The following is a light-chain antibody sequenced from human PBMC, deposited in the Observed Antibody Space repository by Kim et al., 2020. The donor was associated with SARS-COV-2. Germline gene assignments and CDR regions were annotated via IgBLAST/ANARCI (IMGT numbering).Light chain of an antibody. Sequence: EIVLTQSPGTLSLSPEERATLSCRASQSVSSSYLAWYQQKPGQAPRLLIYGASSRATGIPDRFSGSGSGTDFTLTISRLEPEDFAVYYCQQYGSSVTFGQGTKVDIK. V-gene: IGKV3-20*01. CDR1: QSVSSSY. CDR3: QQYGSSVT. J-gene: IGKJ1*01. CDR2: GAS.